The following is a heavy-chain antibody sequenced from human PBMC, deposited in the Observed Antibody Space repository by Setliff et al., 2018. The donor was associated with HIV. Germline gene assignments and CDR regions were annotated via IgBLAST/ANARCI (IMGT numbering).Heavy chain of an antibody. Sequence: PGGSLRPSCAASEFTLSGYSMSWVRQVPGKGLEWVSAIDPSGSRIFYSDSVKGRFTISRDNSKNTLYLQMNSLTAEDTAVYYCAKVDNGHCTSASCRDFDYWGQGTLVTVSS. V-gene: IGHV3-23*01. CDR1: EFTLSGYS. D-gene: IGHD2-2*03. CDR2: IDPSGSRI. CDR3: AKVDNGHCTSASCRDFDY. J-gene: IGHJ4*02.